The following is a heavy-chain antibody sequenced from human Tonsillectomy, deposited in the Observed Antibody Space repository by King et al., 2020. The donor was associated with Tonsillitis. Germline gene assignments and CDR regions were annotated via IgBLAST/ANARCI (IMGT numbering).Heavy chain of an antibody. CDR2: FLYTGGP. CDR1: GGSISSYY. Sequence: QLQESGPGLVKPSETLSLTCTVSGGSISSYYWSWIRQPPGKELEWIGYFLYTGGPNYNPPLKIRVTISVDTSKNQFSLTLSSVTAADTAVYYCARAPYGSGIIDWFDPWGQGTLVTVSS. CDR3: ARAPYGSGIIDWFDP. J-gene: IGHJ5*02. D-gene: IGHD3-10*01. V-gene: IGHV4-59*01.